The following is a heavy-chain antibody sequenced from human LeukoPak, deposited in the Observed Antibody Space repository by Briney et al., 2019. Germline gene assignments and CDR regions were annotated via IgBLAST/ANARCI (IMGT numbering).Heavy chain of an antibody. V-gene: IGHV4-34*01. CDR2: INHSGST. D-gene: IGHD6-13*01. CDR3: ARGPTTYSSSWFYYYYGMDV. Sequence: SETLSLTCAVYGGSFSGYYWSWIRQPPGKGLEWIGGINHSGSTNYNPSLKSRVTISVDTSKNQFSLKLSSVTAADTAVYYCARGPTTYSSSWFYYYYGMDVWGQGTTVTVSS. J-gene: IGHJ6*02. CDR1: GGSFSGYY.